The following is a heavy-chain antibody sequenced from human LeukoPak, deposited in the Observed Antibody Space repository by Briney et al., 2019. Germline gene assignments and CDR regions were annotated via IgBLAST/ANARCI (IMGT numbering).Heavy chain of an antibody. CDR3: AKDLGVRYFDWLIPGSDY. CDR2: ISGTGGST. CDR1: GFTFSNYA. V-gene: IGHV3-23*01. Sequence: PGGSLRLSCAASGFTFSNYAMSWVRQAPGKGLEWVSGISGTGGSTYYADSVKGRFTISRDNSKNTLYLQMNSLKAEDTAVYYCAKDLGVRYFDWLIPGSDYWGQGTLVTVSS. J-gene: IGHJ4*02. D-gene: IGHD3-9*01.